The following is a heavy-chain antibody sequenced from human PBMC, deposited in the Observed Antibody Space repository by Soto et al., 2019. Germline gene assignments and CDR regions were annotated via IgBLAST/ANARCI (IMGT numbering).Heavy chain of an antibody. J-gene: IGHJ4*02. Sequence: QIQLVQSGGEVRKPGASVKVSCTASGYTFTNYGLSWVRQAPGQGLEWMGWISGYNGNTKYAQMFQGRVTMTTDTSTSTAYMELRSLRPDDTAVFYCARTYCTPGECYSTQFDFWGQGTLVTVSS. CDR1: GYTFTNYG. V-gene: IGHV1-18*01. D-gene: IGHD2-8*01. CDR3: ARTYCTPGECYSTQFDF. CDR2: ISGYNGNT.